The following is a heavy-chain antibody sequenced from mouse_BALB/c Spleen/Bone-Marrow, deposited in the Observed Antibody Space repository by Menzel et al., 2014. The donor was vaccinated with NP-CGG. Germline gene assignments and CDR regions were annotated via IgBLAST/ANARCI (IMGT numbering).Heavy chain of an antibody. CDR3: ARLGGYYAWFAY. CDR2: ISYSDNT. J-gene: IGHJ3*01. D-gene: IGHD2-3*01. CDR1: GDSITSGY. Sequence: EVQLQQSGPSLVKPSQTLSLTCSVTGDSITSGYWNWIRKFPGNKLEFMGYISYSDNTYFNPSLKSRISITRDTSKNQYYLQLNSETTGDTATYYCARLGGYYAWFAYWGQGTLVTVSA. V-gene: IGHV3-8*02.